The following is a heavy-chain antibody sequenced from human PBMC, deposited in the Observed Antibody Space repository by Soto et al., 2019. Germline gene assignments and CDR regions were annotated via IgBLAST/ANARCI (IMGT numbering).Heavy chain of an antibody. V-gene: IGHV3-23*01. J-gene: IGHJ5*02. CDR2: IGGRGDNT. CDR1: GLTFSNYA. D-gene: IGHD1-26*01. CDR3: ARASGSSYWFDP. Sequence: GGSLRLSCAASGLTFSNYAMSWVRQAPGKGLEWVSSIGGRGDNTYYADSVEGRFTISRDISKNALYLHMNSLRSDDTAVYYCARASGSSYWFDPWGQGTLVTVSS.